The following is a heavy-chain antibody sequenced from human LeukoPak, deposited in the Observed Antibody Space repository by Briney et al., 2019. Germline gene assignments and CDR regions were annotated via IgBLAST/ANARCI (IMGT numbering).Heavy chain of an antibody. CDR1: GYTFTGYY. J-gene: IGHJ4*02. D-gene: IGHD6-13*01. V-gene: IGHV1-2*02. CDR3: ARDLRQQLVRYYFDY. CDR2: INPNSGGT. Sequence: ASVKVSCKASGYTFTGYYMHWVRQAPGQGLDWMGWINPNSGGTNYAQKFQGRVTMPRDTSISTAYMELSRLRSDDTAVYYCARDLRQQLVRYYFDYWGQGTLVTVSS.